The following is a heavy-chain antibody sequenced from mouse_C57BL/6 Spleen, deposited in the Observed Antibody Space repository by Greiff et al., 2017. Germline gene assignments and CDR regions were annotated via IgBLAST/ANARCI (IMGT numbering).Heavy chain of an antibody. CDR3: ARVSTGTRYFDV. CDR1: GYTFTSYW. J-gene: IGHJ1*03. Sequence: QVQLQQPGAELVKPGASVKMSCKASGYTFTSYWITWVKQRPGQGLEWIGDIYPGSGSTNYNEKFKSKATLTVDTSSSTAYMQLSSLTSEDSAVYYCARVSTGTRYFDVWGTGTTVTVSS. CDR2: IYPGSGST. D-gene: IGHD4-1*02. V-gene: IGHV1-55*01.